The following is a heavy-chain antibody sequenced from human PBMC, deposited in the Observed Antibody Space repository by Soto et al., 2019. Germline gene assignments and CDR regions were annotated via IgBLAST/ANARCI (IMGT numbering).Heavy chain of an antibody. J-gene: IGHJ6*02. CDR3: AKQKGPSPHYYGMDV. CDR1: GFTFSSYA. CDR2: ISGSGGST. V-gene: IGHV3-23*01. Sequence: EVQLLESGGGLVQPGGSLRLSCAASGFTFSSYAMSWVRQAPGKGLEWVSAISGSGGSTYYADSVKGRFTISRDNSKNTLYLQMNSLRAEDTVVYYCAKQKGPSPHYYGMDVWGQGTTVTVSS.